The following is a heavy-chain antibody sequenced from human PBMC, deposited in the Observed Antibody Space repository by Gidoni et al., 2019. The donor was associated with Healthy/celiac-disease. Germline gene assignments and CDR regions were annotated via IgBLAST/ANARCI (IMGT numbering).Heavy chain of an antibody. V-gene: IGHV1-18*01. CDR1: GYTFTNYG. CDR2: ISPYNGNT. Sequence: QVQLVQSGAEVTRPGASVQVSCTASGYTFTNYGFTWVRQAPGHGLEWIGWISPYNGNTNYAQNLQGRVTMTTDTSTSTAYMELRSLRSDDTAVYYCAREIAVTGTDYWGQGTLVTVSS. D-gene: IGHD6-19*01. CDR3: AREIAVTGTDY. J-gene: IGHJ4*02.